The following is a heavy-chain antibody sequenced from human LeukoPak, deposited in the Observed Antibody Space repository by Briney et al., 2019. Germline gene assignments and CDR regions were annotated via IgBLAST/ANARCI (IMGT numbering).Heavy chain of an antibody. D-gene: IGHD3-3*01. V-gene: IGHV4-59*01. CDR3: ARNYDFWSGYYEA. Sequence: SETLSLTCTVSGGSISSYYWSRIRQPPGKGLEWIGYIYYSGSTNYNPSLKSRVTISVDTSKNQFSLKLSSVTAADTAVYYCARNYDFWSGYYEAWGQGTLVTVSS. CDR2: IYYSGST. J-gene: IGHJ5*02. CDR1: GGSISSYY.